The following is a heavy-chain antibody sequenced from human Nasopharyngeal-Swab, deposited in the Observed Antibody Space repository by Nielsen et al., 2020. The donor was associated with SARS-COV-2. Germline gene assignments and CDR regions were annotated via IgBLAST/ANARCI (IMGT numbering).Heavy chain of an antibody. CDR2: ISYDGSQK. D-gene: IGHD3-22*01. Sequence: GESLKISCAASGFTFSSYWMHRVRQAPGKGLEWVAVISYDGSQKHYGDSVKGRFTISRDNSKNTLYVQMNSLRPEDTAVYYCASDYYDSGGSGHWGQGTLVTVSS. CDR3: ASDYYDSGGSGH. J-gene: IGHJ4*02. V-gene: IGHV3-30*03. CDR1: GFTFSSYW.